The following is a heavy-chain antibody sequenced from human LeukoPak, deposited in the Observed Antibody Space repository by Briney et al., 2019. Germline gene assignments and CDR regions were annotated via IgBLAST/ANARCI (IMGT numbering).Heavy chain of an antibody. CDR3: ARDLSSFGYGSFDY. CDR2: ISGSGTYM. V-gene: IGHV3-21*01. Sequence: PGGSLRLSCAASGFTFSSYSMNWVRQAPGKGLEWVSSISGSGTYMYYADSVKGRFAISRDNARNSLFLQMDTLRDEDTAVYFCARDLSSFGYGSFDYWGQGTLVTVSS. CDR1: GFTFSSYS. J-gene: IGHJ4*02. D-gene: IGHD5-12*01.